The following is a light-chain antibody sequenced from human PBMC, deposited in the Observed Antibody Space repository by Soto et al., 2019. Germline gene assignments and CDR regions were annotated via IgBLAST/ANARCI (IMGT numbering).Light chain of an antibody. Sequence: EIVLTQSPGTLPLSPGERATLSCRASQSVSSNYLVWYQQKPGQAPRPLIYGASSRATGIPDRFSGSGSGTDFSLTISRLEPEEFAVYYCHQYANSPFTFGQGTKLEIK. CDR3: HQYANSPFT. J-gene: IGKJ2*01. CDR1: QSVSSNY. V-gene: IGKV3-20*01. CDR2: GAS.